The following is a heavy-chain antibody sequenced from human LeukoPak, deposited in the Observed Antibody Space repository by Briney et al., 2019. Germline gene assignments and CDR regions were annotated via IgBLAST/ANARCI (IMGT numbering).Heavy chain of an antibody. V-gene: IGHV3-74*01. D-gene: IGHD3-16*01. CDR1: GFTFSNYR. Sequence: GGSLRLACAASGFTFSNYRMHWVRQVPGKGLVWVSSITNDGRSTNYADSVKGRLTISRDNAKNTLYLHMNSLRVEDTAVYYCARDALGLSYWGQGTLVTVSS. J-gene: IGHJ4*02. CDR3: ARDALGLSY. CDR2: ITNDGRST.